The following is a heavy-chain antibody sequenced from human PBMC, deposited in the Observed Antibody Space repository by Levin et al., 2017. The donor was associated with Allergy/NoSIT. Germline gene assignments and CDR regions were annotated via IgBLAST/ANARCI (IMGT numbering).Heavy chain of an antibody. D-gene: IGHD6-13*01. CDR3: ASGPAVGYYMDV. Sequence: SCSVSGGSISSTNYHWAWLRQPPGKGLEWIGTLYYSGTTYYKSSLWSRVTISADTSKNDFSLKLASVTAADAAVYYCASGPAVGYYMDVWGKGTTVNVSS. J-gene: IGHJ6*03. V-gene: IGHV4-39*01. CDR1: GGSISSTNYH. CDR2: LYYSGTT.